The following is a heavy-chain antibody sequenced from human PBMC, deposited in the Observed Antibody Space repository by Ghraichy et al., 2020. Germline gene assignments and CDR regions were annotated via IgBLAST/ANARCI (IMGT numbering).Heavy chain of an antibody. CDR3: ARDLNSGSYYNPPGSFDY. D-gene: IGHD3-10*01. CDR1: GFTFSSYS. CDR2: ISSNSGTI. J-gene: IGHJ4*02. Sequence: LSLTCAASGFTFSSYSMNWVRQAPGKGLEWVSYISSNSGTIYYADSVKGRFTISRDNAKYSLYLQMNSPRDEDTAVYYCARDLNSGSYYNPPGSFDYWGQGTLVTVSS. V-gene: IGHV3-48*02.